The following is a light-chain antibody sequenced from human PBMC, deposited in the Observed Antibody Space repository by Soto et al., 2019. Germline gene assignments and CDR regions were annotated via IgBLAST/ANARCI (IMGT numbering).Light chain of an antibody. CDR3: QQRYSTPLT. CDR2: AAS. CDR1: QSISSY. J-gene: IGKJ4*01. Sequence: DIQMTQSPSSLSASVRDRVTITCRASQSISSYLNWYQQKPGKAPKLLIYAASNLQSGVPSRFSGSGSRTDFTLTITSLQPEDFATYYCQQRYSTPLTFGGGTRVEIK. V-gene: IGKV1-39*01.